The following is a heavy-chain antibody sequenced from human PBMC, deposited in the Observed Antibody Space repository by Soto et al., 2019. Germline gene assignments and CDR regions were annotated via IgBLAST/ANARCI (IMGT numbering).Heavy chain of an antibody. CDR1: GYTFTSYG. CDR3: ARDGPDYGDYYKATPYHPYYYGMDV. J-gene: IGHJ6*02. D-gene: IGHD4-17*01. Sequence: ASVKVSCKASGYTFTSYGISWVRQAPGQGLEWMGWISAYNGNTNYAQKLQGRVTMTTDTSTSTAYMELRSLRSDDTAVYYCARDGPDYGDYYKATPYHPYYYGMDVWGQGTTVTVSS. CDR2: ISAYNGNT. V-gene: IGHV1-18*01.